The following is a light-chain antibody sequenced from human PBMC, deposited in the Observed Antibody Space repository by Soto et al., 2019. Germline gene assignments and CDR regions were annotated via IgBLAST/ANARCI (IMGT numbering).Light chain of an antibody. CDR1: SSDVGSYNL. CDR3: CSYAGSIPYV. CDR2: EGS. V-gene: IGLV2-23*01. Sequence: QSVLTQPASVSGSPGQSITISCPGTSSDVGSYNLVSWYQQHPGKAPKLMIYEGSKRPSGVSNRFSGSKSGNTASLTISGLQAEDEADYYCCSYAGSIPYVFGTGTKVTVL. J-gene: IGLJ1*01.